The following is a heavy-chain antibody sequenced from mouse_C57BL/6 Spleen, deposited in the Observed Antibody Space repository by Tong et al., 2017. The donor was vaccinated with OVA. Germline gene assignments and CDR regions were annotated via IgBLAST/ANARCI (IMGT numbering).Heavy chain of an antibody. Sequence: EVQLQESGGGLVQPGGSRKLSCAASGFTFSSYAMSWVRQTPEKRLEWVASISSGGSTYYPDSVKGRFTISRDNPKNTMFLKMTSLRSEDTAMYYCARPYYRYDVGYWGQGTTLTVSS. V-gene: IGHV5-6-5*01. J-gene: IGHJ2*01. CDR1: GFTFSSYA. D-gene: IGHD2-14*01. CDR2: ISSGGST. CDR3: ARPYYRYDVGY.